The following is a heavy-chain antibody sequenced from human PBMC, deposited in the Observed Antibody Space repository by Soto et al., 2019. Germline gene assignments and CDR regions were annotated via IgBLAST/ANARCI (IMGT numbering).Heavy chain of an antibody. J-gene: IGHJ6*02. D-gene: IGHD3-3*01. CDR3: ARATDYDFWKGTRGGWNYYYYGMDV. V-gene: IGHV1-69*01. CDR1: GGTFSSYA. CDR2: IIPIFGTA. Sequence: QVQLVQSGAEVKKPGSSVKVSCKASGGTFSSYAISWVRQAPGQGLEWMGGIIPIFGTANYAQKFQGRVTITADETTSTGYMEVRRLRSEDTAGDFCARATDYDFWKGTRGGWNYYYYGMDVWGQGTTVTVSS.